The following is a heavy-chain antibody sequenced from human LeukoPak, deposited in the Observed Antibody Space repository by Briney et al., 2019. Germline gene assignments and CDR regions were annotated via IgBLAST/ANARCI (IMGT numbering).Heavy chain of an antibody. J-gene: IGHJ4*02. CDR1: GYTFTGYY. CDR3: ARATYISSRASQLGY. Sequence: ASVKVSRKASGYTFTGYYMHWVRQAPGQGLEWMGWINPNSGGTNYAQKFQGRVTMTRDTSISTAYMELSRLRSDDTAVYYCARATYISSRASQLGYWGQGTLVTVSS. D-gene: IGHD6-13*01. CDR2: INPNSGGT. V-gene: IGHV1-2*02.